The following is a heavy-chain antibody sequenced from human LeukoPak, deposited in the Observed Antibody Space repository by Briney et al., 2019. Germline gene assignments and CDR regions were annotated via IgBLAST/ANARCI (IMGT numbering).Heavy chain of an antibody. V-gene: IGHV4-39*07. D-gene: IGHD2-8*02. Sequence: PSETLSLTCTVSGGSISSSSYYWGWIRQPPGKGLEWIGSIYYSGSTYHNPSLKSRVTISVDTSKNQFSLKLSSVTAADTAVYYCARIVLGSDGWFDPWGQGTLVTVSS. CDR3: ARIVLGSDGWFDP. CDR1: GGSISSSSYY. CDR2: IYYSGST. J-gene: IGHJ5*02.